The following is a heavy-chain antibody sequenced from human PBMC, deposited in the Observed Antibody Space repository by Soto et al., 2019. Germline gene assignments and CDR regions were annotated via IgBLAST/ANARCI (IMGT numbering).Heavy chain of an antibody. CDR3: ARTAPMDAGDKYYYDF. CDR1: GATFSTFG. J-gene: IGHJ4*02. CDR2: IIPFFGTA. Sequence: SVKVSCKTSGATFSTFGISWVRQAPGQGLEWMGGIIPFFGTAEYSQKFEDRITITADESTNTVYMDLRSLTSEDTAIYYCARTAPMDAGDKYYYDFWGQGALVTVSS. V-gene: IGHV1-69*13. D-gene: IGHD3-16*01.